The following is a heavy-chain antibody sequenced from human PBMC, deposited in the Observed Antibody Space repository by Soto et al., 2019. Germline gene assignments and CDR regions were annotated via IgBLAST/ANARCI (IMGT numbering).Heavy chain of an antibody. Sequence: SGPTLVNPTQTLTLTCTFSGFSLSTSGVGVGLIRQPPGKALEWLALIYWDDDKRYSPSLKSRLTITKDTSKNQVVLTMTNMDPVDTATYYCAHSYDFWSGPSGDYYYYGMDVWGQGTTVTVS. D-gene: IGHD3-3*01. CDR2: IYWDDDK. V-gene: IGHV2-5*02. CDR3: AHSYDFWSGPSGDYYYYGMDV. J-gene: IGHJ6*02. CDR1: GFSLSTSGVG.